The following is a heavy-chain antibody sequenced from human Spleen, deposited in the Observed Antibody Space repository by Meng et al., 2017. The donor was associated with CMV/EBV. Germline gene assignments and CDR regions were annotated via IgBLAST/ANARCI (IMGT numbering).Heavy chain of an antibody. CDR2: ISYSGRT. J-gene: IGHJ4*02. CDR1: GSSDHY. Sequence: GSSDHYWSWIRQQPGKGLEWIGYISYSGRTFYNPSLKSRVAISLDTSKNQFSLRLYYVTAADTAMYYCARDSVHYYDSSSSNLFLDYWGQGALVTVSS. CDR3: ARDSVHYYDSSSSNLFLDY. V-gene: IGHV4-31*02. D-gene: IGHD3-22*01.